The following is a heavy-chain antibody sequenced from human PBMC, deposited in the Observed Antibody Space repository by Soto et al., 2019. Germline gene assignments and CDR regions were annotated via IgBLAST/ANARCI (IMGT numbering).Heavy chain of an antibody. J-gene: IGHJ3*02. V-gene: IGHV3-23*01. CDR3: AKASGYSSSSTTAFDI. D-gene: IGHD6-6*01. CDR2: ISGSGGST. Sequence: GVSLRLSCAASGFTFSSYAMSWVRQAPGKGLEWVSAISGSGGSTYYADSVKGRFTISRDNSKNTLYLQMNSLRAEDTAVYYCAKASGYSSSSTTAFDIWGQGTMVTVS. CDR1: GFTFSSYA.